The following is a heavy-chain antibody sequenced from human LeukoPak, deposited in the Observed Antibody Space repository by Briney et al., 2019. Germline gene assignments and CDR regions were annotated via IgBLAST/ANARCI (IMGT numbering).Heavy chain of an antibody. CDR3: ARGGGTYDFWSGYQAG. CDR2: IPYDGSNK. V-gene: IGHV3-30*19. CDR1: GFIFSSFG. Sequence: PGGSLRLSCAASGFIFSSFGMHWVRQAPGKGLEWVAFIPYDGSNKYYADSVKGRFTISRDTSKNTLYLQMTSLRAEDTAVYYCARGGGTYDFWSGYQAGWGQGTLVTVSS. D-gene: IGHD3-3*01. J-gene: IGHJ4*02.